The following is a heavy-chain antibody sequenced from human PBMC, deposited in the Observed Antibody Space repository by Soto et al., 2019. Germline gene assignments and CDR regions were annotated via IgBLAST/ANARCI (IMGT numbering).Heavy chain of an antibody. CDR3: AKGSGWYGRQYFQH. CDR1: GFTFSSYA. D-gene: IGHD6-19*01. V-gene: IGHV3-23*01. CDR2: ISGSGGST. J-gene: IGHJ1*01. Sequence: EVQLLESGGGLVQPGGSLRLSCAASGFTFSSYAMNWVRQTPGKGLEWVSGISGSGGSTYYADSVKGRFTISRDNSKNTLYLQMNSLRAEDTAVYYCAKGSGWYGRQYFQHWGHGTLVTVSS.